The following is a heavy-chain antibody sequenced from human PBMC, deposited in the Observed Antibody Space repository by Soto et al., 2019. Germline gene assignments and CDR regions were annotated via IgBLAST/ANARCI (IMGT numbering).Heavy chain of an antibody. D-gene: IGHD3-10*01. CDR3: ASRGVSSGSYHYGMDV. CDR2: IIPIFGTA. CDR1: GGTFSSFA. J-gene: IGHJ6*02. Sequence: QVQLVQSGAEVKKPGSSVKVSCKASGGTFSSFAISWVRQAPGQGLEWMGGIIPIFGTANDAQKFQGRVTITADESTSTAYVELSSLRSEDTAVYYCASRGVSSGSYHYGMDVWGQGTTVTVSS. V-gene: IGHV1-69*12.